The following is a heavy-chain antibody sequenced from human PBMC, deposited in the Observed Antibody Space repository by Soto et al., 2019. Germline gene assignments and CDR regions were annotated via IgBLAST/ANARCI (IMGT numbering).Heavy chain of an antibody. J-gene: IGHJ3*01. Sequence: QVQLVQSGAAVRKPGSSVKVSCKASGGTFTKYAITWVRQAPRQGLEWMGGIVPLPGTTNSGQKFRGRVTMSADESTGTAYLGLSSLGPEDTGVYYCAGLVAGLGVSSAWADYAFDLWCQGTMVIVSS. CDR3: AGLVAGLGVSSAWADYAFDL. CDR2: IVPLPGTT. V-gene: IGHV1-69*01. D-gene: IGHD3-22*01. CDR1: GGTFTKYA.